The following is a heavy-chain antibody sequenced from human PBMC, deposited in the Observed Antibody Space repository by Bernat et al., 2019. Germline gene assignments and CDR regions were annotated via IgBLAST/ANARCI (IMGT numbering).Heavy chain of an antibody. CDR1: GFTFSSYG. D-gene: IGHD6-13*01. J-gene: IGHJ4*01. CDR3: ASDIAAAGTDY. V-gene: IGHV3-33*01. Sequence: QVQLVESGGGVVQPGRSLRLSCAASGFTFSSYGMHWVRQAPGKGLEWVAVIWYDGSNKYYADSVKGRFTISRDNSKNTLYLQMNSLRAEDMAVYYCASDIAAAGTDYWGQEPWSPSPQ. CDR2: IWYDGSNK.